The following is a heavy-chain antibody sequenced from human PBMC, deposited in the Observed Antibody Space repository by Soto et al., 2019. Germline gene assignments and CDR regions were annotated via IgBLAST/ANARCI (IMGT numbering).Heavy chain of an antibody. CDR2: ISGSGGST. Sequence: GGSLRLSCAASGFTFTSYDMSWVRQAPGKGLEWVSGISGSGGSTYYADSVKGRFTISRDNSENTLYLQMNSLRAEDTAVYYCATISYSGGHYGGYWGQGTLVTVSS. CDR1: GFTFTSYD. J-gene: IGHJ4*02. V-gene: IGHV3-23*01. CDR3: ATISYSGGHYGGY. D-gene: IGHD6-19*01.